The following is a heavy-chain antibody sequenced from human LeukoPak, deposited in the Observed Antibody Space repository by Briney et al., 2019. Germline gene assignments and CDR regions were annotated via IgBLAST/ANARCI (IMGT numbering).Heavy chain of an antibody. CDR1: GGSISSYY. V-gene: IGHV4-59*01. Sequence: SETLSLTCTVSGGSISSYYWSWIRHPPGKGLEWIGYIYYIVSTNYNPSLKSRVTISVDTSKNQFSLKLSSVTAADTAVYYCARGEYYDFWSALTRGSYYYYMDVWGKGTTVTVSS. CDR3: ARGEYYDFWSALTRGSYYYYMDV. D-gene: IGHD3-3*01. CDR2: IYYIVST. J-gene: IGHJ6*03.